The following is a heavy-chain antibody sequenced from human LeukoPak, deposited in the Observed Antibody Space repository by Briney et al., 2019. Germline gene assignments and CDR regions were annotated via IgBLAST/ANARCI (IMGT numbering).Heavy chain of an antibody. J-gene: IGHJ4*02. V-gene: IGHV4-34*01. CDR1: GGSFSGYY. CDR3: ARMGKLGYCSSTSCYRLKFTFDY. D-gene: IGHD2-2*01. CDR2: INHSGST. Sequence: PSETLSLTCAVYGGSFSGYYWSWIRQPPGKGLEWIGEINHSGSTNYNPSLKSRVTISVDTSKNQFSLKLSSVTAADTAVYYCARMGKLGYCSSTSCYRLKFTFDYWGQGTLSPSPQ.